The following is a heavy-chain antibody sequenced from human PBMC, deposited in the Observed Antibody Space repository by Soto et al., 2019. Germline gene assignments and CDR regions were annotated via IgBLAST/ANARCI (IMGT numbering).Heavy chain of an antibody. CDR3: ARALWEVGGAFDI. CDR1: GGSISSGGYS. V-gene: IGHV4-30-2*01. CDR2: IYHSGST. J-gene: IGHJ3*02. Sequence: PSGTLSLTCAVSGGSISSGGYSWSWIRQPPGKGLEWIGYIYHSGSTYYNPSLRSRVTISVDRSKDQFSLNLSSVTAADTAVYYCARALWEVGGAFDIWGQGTMVTV. D-gene: IGHD1-26*01.